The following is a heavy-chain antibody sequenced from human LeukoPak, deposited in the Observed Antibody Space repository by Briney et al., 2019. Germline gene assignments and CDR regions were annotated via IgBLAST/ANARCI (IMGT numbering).Heavy chain of an antibody. D-gene: IGHD2-2*01. J-gene: IGHJ5*02. CDR2: IYYSGST. Sequence: SETLSLTCTVSGGSISTYYWSWIRQAPGKGLEWIGHIYYSGSTTYNPSLKSRVTISIDTSKNQLSLKLSSVTAADTAVYYCARRSAAVMEDWFDPWGQGTLVIVSS. V-gene: IGHV4-59*08. CDR1: GGSISTYY. CDR3: ARRSAAVMEDWFDP.